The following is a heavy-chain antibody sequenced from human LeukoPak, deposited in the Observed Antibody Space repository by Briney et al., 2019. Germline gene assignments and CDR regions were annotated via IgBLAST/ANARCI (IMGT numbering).Heavy chain of an antibody. D-gene: IGHD1-26*01. J-gene: IGHJ4*02. CDR2: ISSSSSTI. V-gene: IGHV3-48*04. Sequence: GGSLTLSCAASGFTFSSYSMNWVRQAPGKGLEWVSYISSSSSTIYYADSVKGRFTISRDNAKNSLYLQMSSLRAEDTAVYYCARLAKWELLVGYWGRGTLVTVSS. CDR1: GFTFSSYS. CDR3: ARLAKWELLVGY.